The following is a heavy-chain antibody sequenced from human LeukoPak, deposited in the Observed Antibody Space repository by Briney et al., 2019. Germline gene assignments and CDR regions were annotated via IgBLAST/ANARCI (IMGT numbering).Heavy chain of an antibody. V-gene: IGHV3-30*03. CDR2: ISYDGSNK. J-gene: IGHJ4*02. CDR3: ATDRGWRTSGYYLYYFEY. CDR1: GFTFSSYG. Sequence: GGSLRLSCAASGFTFSSYGMHWVRQAPGKGLEWVAVISYDGSNKYYADSVKGRFTISRDNSKNTLYLQMNSLRAEDTAVYYCATDRGWRTSGYYLYYFEYWGQGTLVTYSS. D-gene: IGHD3-3*01.